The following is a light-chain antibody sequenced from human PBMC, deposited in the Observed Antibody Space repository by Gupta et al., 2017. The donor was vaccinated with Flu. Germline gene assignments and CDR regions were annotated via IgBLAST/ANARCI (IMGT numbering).Light chain of an antibody. CDR2: GAS. CDR1: QSVSSN. Sequence: EIVMTQSPATLSVSPGERATFSCRASQSVSSNLAWYQKKPGQAPRLLIYGASTRATGIPARFSGSGSGTEYTLRISSLQAEDVGVYYCQQYINWPRTVGGGTKVEIK. CDR3: QQYINWPRT. V-gene: IGKV3-15*01. J-gene: IGKJ4*02.